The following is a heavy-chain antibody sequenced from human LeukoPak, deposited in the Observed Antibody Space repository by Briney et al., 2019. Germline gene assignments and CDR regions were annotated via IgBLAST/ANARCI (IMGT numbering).Heavy chain of an antibody. V-gene: IGHV3-53*01. CDR2: IYRGGST. CDR3: ARDLAY. J-gene: IGHJ4*02. Sequence: PGGSLRLSCAASGFSLSGNHMSWVRQAPGKGLEWASIIYRGGSTYYADSVKGRFTISRDTSKNTLYLQMNSLRAEDTAVYYCARDLAYWDQGTLVTVSS. CDR1: GFSLSGNH.